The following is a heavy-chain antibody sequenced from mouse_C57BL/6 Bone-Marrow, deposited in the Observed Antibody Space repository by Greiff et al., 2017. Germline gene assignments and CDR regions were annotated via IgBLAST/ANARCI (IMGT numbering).Heavy chain of an antibody. D-gene: IGHD4-1*01. Sequence: DVMLVESGGGLVKPGGSLKLSCAASGFTFSDDGMHWVRQAPEKGLEWVAYISSGSSPIYYAATVKGRFTISRDNAKNTLFLQMTRLRSEDTAMYYCATGTRYWGQGTTLTVSS. CDR2: ISSGSSPI. J-gene: IGHJ2*01. CDR3: ATGTRY. V-gene: IGHV5-17*01. CDR1: GFTFSDDG.